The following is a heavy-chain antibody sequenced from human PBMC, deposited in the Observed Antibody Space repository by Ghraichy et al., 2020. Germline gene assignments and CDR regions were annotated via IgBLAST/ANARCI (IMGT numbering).Heavy chain of an antibody. J-gene: IGHJ3*02. CDR2: INHSGST. CDR3: ARDDRRWLQFSRAFDI. V-gene: IGHV4-34*01. CDR1: GGSFSGYY. D-gene: IGHD5-24*01. Sequence: SETLSLTCAVYGGSFSGYYWSWIRQPPGKGLEWIWEINHSGSTNYNPSLKSRVTISVDTSKNQFSLKLSSVTAADTAVYYCARDDRRWLQFSRAFDIWGQGTMVTVSS.